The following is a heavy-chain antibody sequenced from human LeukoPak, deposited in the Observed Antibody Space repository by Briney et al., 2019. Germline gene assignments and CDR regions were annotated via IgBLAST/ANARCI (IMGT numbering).Heavy chain of an antibody. Sequence: GGSLRLSCAAPGFTFSSYGMSWVRQAPGKGLEWVSAISGSGGSTYYADSVKGRFTISRDNSKNTLYLQMNSLRAEDTAVYYCANMHSVRHSYYFDYWGQGTLVTVSS. V-gene: IGHV3-23*01. CDR3: ANMHSVRHSYYFDY. CDR2: ISGSGGST. CDR1: GFTFSSYG. J-gene: IGHJ4*02. D-gene: IGHD1-1*01.